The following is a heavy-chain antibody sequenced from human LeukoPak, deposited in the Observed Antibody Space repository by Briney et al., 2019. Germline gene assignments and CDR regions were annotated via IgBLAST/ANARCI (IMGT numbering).Heavy chain of an antibody. CDR2: IRYDGSNK. CDR3: AKDQDVLRYFAYYMDV. V-gene: IGHV3-30*02. J-gene: IGHJ6*03. Sequence: GGSLRLSCAASGFTFSSYGMHWVRQAPGKGLEWVAFIRYDGSNKYYADSVKGRFTISRDNSKNTLYLQMNSLRAEDTAVYYCAKDQDVLRYFAYYMDVWGKGTTVTISS. CDR1: GFTFSSYG. D-gene: IGHD3-9*01.